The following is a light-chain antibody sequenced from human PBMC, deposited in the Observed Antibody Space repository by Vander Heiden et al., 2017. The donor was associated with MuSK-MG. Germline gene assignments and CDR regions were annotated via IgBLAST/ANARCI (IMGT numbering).Light chain of an antibody. CDR2: DED. Sequence: NFMLTQPPSVSASPGKTVTISCTRSSGLIATNYVQWFQQRPGSAQTPGILDEDQRPPGVPDRFSGSVDSSSNSASLTISGLKTEDEADYYCQSYDSKSRVCFGGGTRMTVL. J-gene: IGLJ2*01. V-gene: IGLV6-57*03. CDR1: SGLIATNY. CDR3: QSYDSKSRVC.